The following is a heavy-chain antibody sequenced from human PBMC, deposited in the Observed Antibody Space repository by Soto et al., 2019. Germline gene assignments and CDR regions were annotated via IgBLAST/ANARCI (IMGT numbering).Heavy chain of an antibody. V-gene: IGHV3-15*01. CDR1: GFTFSNAW. CDR2: IKSKTDGGTT. Sequence: EGSLRLSCAASGFTFSNAWMSWVRQAPGKGLEWVGRIKSKTDGGTTDYAAPVKGRFTISRDDSKNTLYLQMNSLKTEDTAVYYCTTGVGIAENASDIWGQGTMVTVSS. J-gene: IGHJ3*02. D-gene: IGHD2-21*01. CDR3: TTGVGIAENASDI.